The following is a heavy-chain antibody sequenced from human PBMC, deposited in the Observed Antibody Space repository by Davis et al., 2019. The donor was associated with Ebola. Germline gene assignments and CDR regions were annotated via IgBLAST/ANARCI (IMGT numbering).Heavy chain of an antibody. CDR2: ISAYNGNT. J-gene: IGHJ6*02. V-gene: IGHV1-18*04. CDR1: GYTFTSYG. CDR3: ARDPIPTYYYYGMDV. D-gene: IGHD2-2*02. Sequence: SVNVSCKASGYTFTSYGISWVRQAPGQGLEWMGWISAYNGNTNYAQKLQGRVTMTRDTSTITAYMELRSLRSDDTAVYYCARDPIPTYYYYGMDVWGQGTTVTVSS.